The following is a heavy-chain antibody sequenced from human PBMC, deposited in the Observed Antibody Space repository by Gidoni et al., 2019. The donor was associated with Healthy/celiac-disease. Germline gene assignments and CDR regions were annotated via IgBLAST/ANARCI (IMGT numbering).Heavy chain of an antibody. J-gene: IGHJ5*02. CDR3: ARERGGATPLNWFDP. D-gene: IGHD1-26*01. Sequence: QLQQSGPGLVKPSQTLSLTCAISGDRASSNTAAWNWIRQSPSRGLEWLGRTYYRSKWYNDYAVSGKSRITINPDTSKNQFSLQLNSVTPEDTAVYYCARERGGATPLNWFDPWGQGTLVTVSS. CDR2: TYYRSKWYN. CDR1: GDRASSNTAA. V-gene: IGHV6-1*01.